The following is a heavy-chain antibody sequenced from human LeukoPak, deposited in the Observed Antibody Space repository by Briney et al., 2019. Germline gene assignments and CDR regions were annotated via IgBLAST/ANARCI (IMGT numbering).Heavy chain of an antibody. CDR3: ARERRTSIFGVVSRQFDY. CDR1: GDSISSSTYY. V-gene: IGHV4-39*02. D-gene: IGHD3-3*01. CDR2: IYYSGST. J-gene: IGHJ4*02. Sequence: SETLSLTCTVSGDSISSSTYYWDWIRQPPGKGLEWIGSIYYSGSTYYNPSLKSRVTISVDTSKNHFSLNLSSVTAADTAVYYCARERRTSIFGVVSRQFDYWGQGTLVTVSS.